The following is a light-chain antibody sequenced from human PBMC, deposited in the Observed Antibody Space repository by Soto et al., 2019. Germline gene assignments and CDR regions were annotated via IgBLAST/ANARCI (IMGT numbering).Light chain of an antibody. CDR3: QQYGSAPFT. J-gene: IGKJ3*01. CDR2: DAS. V-gene: IGKV3-20*01. Sequence: PGDRVVITCRASQSITTWLAWYQQKPGQTPRLLIYDASSRATGIPDRISGSGSGTDFTLTISRLEPEDFAVYYCQQYGSAPFTFGPGTKVDIK. CDR1: QSITTW.